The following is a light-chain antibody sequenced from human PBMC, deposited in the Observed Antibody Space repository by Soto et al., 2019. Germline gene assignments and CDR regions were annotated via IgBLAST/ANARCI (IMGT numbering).Light chain of an antibody. J-gene: IGLJ3*02. CDR3: AAWDDSLSGPWV. CDR2: RNN. CDR1: SSNIGSNY. Sequence: QSVLTQPPSASGTPGQRVTISCSGSSSNIGSNYVYWYQQLPGTAPKLLIYRNNQRPSGVPDRFSGSKSGTSASLAISGLRSEDEADYYCAAWDDSLSGPWVFGGGTMVTVL. V-gene: IGLV1-47*01.